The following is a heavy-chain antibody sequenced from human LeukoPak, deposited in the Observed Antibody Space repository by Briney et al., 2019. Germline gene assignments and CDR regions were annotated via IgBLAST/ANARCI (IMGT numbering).Heavy chain of an antibody. D-gene: IGHD3-10*01. CDR2: ISAYNGNT. CDR3: AIDLLPSDYYYYIDV. V-gene: IGHV1-18*01. CDR1: GYTFSNYG. Sequence: GASVKVSCKASGYTFSNYGISWLRQAPGQGLEWMAWISAYNGNTNYAQKFQGRVTMTTDTPTSTAYMELRSLRSDDTAVYYCAIDLLPSDYYYYIDVWGKGTTVTVSS. J-gene: IGHJ6*03.